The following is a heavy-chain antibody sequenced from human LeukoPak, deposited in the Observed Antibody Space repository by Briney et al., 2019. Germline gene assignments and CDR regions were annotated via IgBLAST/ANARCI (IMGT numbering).Heavy chain of an antibody. CDR2: INHSGST. CDR3: ARVRAHYDFWSGYPTYYYYYGMDV. Sequence: SETLSLTCTVSGGSVSSGSYYWSWIRQPPGKGLEWIGEINHSGSTNYNPSLKSRVTISVDTSKNQFSLKLSSVTAADTAVYYCARVRAHYDFWSGYPTYYYYYGMDVWGQGTTVTVSS. V-gene: IGHV4-61*01. D-gene: IGHD3-3*01. CDR1: GGSVSSGSYY. J-gene: IGHJ6*02.